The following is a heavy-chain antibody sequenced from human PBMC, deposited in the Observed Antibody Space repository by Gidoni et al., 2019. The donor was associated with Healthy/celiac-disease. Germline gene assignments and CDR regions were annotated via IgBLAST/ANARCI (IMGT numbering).Heavy chain of an antibody. CDR1: GFTFSSSA. CDR2: IVVGSGNT. CDR3: AADGYGSGSYYLFDY. V-gene: IGHV1-58*01. D-gene: IGHD3-10*01. J-gene: IGHJ4*02. Sequence: QMQLVQSGPEVKKPGTSVKVSCTASGFTFSSSAVQWVRPARGQRLEWIGWIVVGSGNTNYAQKFQERVTITRDMSTSTAYMELSSLRSEDTAVYYCAADGYGSGSYYLFDYWGQGTLVTVSS.